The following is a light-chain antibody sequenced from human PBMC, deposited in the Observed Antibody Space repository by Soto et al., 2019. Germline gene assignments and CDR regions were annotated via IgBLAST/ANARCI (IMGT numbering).Light chain of an antibody. Sequence: DIVMTQSPDSLAVSLGERATINCKSSQSVLYSSNDKNYLAWYQQKPGQPPKLLIYWASTRESGVPDRFSGSGSGTDFTLTIRSLQSEDFATYFCLQYNSYPRTFGQGTRVDI. CDR3: LQYNSYPRT. CDR1: QSVLYSSNDKNY. J-gene: IGKJ1*01. V-gene: IGKV4-1*01. CDR2: WAS.